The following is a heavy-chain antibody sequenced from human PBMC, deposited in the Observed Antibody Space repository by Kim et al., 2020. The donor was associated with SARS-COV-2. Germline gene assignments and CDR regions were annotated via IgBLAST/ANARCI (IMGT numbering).Heavy chain of an antibody. D-gene: IGHD3-16*01. V-gene: IGHV1-18*01. CDR2: INTKEGDT. Sequence: ASVKVSCKTSGDTSSTSGFSWVRQAPGLGLEWMGWINTKEGDTNYVQKFQDRISMTTDSSTSTAYMELRRLKPDDTAVYYCVRGTWGDVNDYWGQGTLVTVSS. J-gene: IGHJ4*02. CDR3: VRGTWGDVNDY. CDR1: GDTSSTSG.